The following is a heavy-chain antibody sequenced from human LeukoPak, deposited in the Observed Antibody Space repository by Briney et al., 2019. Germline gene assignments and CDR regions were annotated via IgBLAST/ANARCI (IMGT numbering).Heavy chain of an antibody. Sequence: ASVKVSCKASGYMFTTSFMHWVRQAPGQGLEWMGVINPSGTSTDYAQKFQGRVTMTRDTSTNTVYMELSSLRSEDTAVYYCASPHGASYYYFDYWGQGTLVAVSS. V-gene: IGHV1-46*01. D-gene: IGHD4/OR15-4a*01. J-gene: IGHJ4*02. CDR1: GYMFTTSF. CDR3: ASPHGASYYYFDY. CDR2: INPSGTST.